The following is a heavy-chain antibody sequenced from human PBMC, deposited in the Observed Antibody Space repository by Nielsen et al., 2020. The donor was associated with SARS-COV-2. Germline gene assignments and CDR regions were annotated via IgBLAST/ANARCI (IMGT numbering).Heavy chain of an antibody. Sequence: GGSLRLSCAASGFTFDDYTMHWVRQAPGKGLEWVSLISWDGGSTYYADSVKGRFTISRDNSKNSLYLQMNSLRTEDTALHYCAKGVLRFLEWLGPSGMDVWGQGTTVTVSS. CDR2: ISWDGGST. V-gene: IGHV3-43*01. CDR3: AKGVLRFLEWLGPSGMDV. J-gene: IGHJ6*02. D-gene: IGHD3-3*01. CDR1: GFTFDDYT.